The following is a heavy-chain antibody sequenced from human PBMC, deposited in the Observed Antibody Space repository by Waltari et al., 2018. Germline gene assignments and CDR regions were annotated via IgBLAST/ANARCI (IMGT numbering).Heavy chain of an antibody. Sequence: QVQLQESGPGLVKPSETLSLTCAVSGYSISSGYFWGWIRQPPGKGLQWIGSIYHSGSAFYNPSLKSRVTISVDTSKNQFSLNLSSVTATDTAVYYCARAYSSSWQPYFDYWGQGTLVTVSS. D-gene: IGHD6-13*01. CDR1: GYSISSGYF. CDR3: ARAYSSSWQPYFDY. V-gene: IGHV4-38-2*01. J-gene: IGHJ4*02. CDR2: IYHSGSA.